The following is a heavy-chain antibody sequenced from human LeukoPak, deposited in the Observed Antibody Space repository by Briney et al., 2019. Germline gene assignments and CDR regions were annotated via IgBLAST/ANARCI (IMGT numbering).Heavy chain of an antibody. CDR1: GFTFSRYG. D-gene: IGHD3-9*01. CDR3: VKDRSGVLRYFDWLLDY. Sequence: GGSLRLSCSASGFTFSRYGMHWVRQAPGKGLEYVSAISSNGGSTYYGDSVKDRFTISRDSSKNTLYLQMSSLRVEDTAVYYCVKDRSGVLRYFDWLLDYWGQGTLVTVSS. CDR2: ISSNGGST. V-gene: IGHV3-64D*06. J-gene: IGHJ4*02.